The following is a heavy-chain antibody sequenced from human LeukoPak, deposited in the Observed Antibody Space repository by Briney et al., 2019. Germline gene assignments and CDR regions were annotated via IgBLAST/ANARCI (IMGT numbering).Heavy chain of an antibody. V-gene: IGHV3-21*01. J-gene: IGHJ3*02. Sequence: GGSLRLSCAASEFTFSNYNMNWVRQAPGKGLEWVSSISSGGSYIYYADSVKGRFTISRDNAKNSLYLQMNSLRAEDTAVYYCARRADMDAFDIWGQGTMVTVSS. CDR2: ISSGGSYI. CDR1: EFTFSNYN. CDR3: ARRADMDAFDI.